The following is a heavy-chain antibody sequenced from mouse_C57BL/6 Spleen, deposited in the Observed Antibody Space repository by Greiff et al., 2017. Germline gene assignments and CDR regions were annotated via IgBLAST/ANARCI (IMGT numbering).Heavy chain of an antibody. CDR1: GYTFTSYW. D-gene: IGHD1-1*01. V-gene: IGHV1-64*01. Sequence: VQLQQPGAELVKPGASVTLSCKASGYTFTSYWMHWVKQRPGQGLEWIGMLHPTSGSTNYNEKFKSKATPTVAKSSSTAYMQLSSLTSEDSAVYYCARRGVGSSHWYCDGWGTGTTVTVST. CDR2: LHPTSGST. CDR3: ARRGVGSSHWYCDG. J-gene: IGHJ1*03.